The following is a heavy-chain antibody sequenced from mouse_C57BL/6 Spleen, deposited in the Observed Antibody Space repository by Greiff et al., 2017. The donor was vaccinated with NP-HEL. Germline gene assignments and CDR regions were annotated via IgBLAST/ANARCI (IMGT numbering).Heavy chain of an antibody. CDR2: INPSTGGT. CDR3: ARSGNSFDY. CDR1: GYSFTGYY. Sequence: EVQLQQSGPELVKPGASVKISCKASGYSFTGYYMNWVKQSPEKSLEWIGEINPSTGGTTYNQKFKAKATLTVDKSSSTAYMQLKSLTSEDSAVYYCARSGNSFDYWGQGTTLTVSS. V-gene: IGHV1-42*01. J-gene: IGHJ2*01. D-gene: IGHD1-1*01.